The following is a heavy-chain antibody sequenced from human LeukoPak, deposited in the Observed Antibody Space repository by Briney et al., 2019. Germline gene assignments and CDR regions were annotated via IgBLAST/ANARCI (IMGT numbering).Heavy chain of an antibody. V-gene: IGHV3-48*03. J-gene: IGHJ6*03. CDR2: ISSSGSTI. D-gene: IGHD3-3*01. CDR1: GFTFSSYE. Sequence: QPGGSLRLSCAASGFTFSSYEMNWVRQAPGKGLEWVSYISSSGSTIYYADSVKARFTISRDNSQNTVSLQLNNLRIEDTALYYCAKTSLSDPSGHYYYMDVWGNGTTVTVSS. CDR3: AKTSLSDPSGHYYYMDV.